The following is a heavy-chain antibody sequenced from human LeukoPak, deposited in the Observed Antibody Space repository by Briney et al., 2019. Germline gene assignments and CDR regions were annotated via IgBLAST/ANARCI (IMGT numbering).Heavy chain of an antibody. CDR3: AREGDCSSTSCPQGWFDP. Sequence: SETLSLTCTVSGGSISSSSYYWGWIRQPPGKGLEWIGSIYYSGSTYYNPSLKSRVTISVDTSKNQFSLKLSSVTAADTAVYYCAREGDCSSTSCPQGWFDPWGQGTLVTVSS. V-gene: IGHV4-39*07. J-gene: IGHJ5*02. CDR1: GGSISSSSYY. D-gene: IGHD2-2*01. CDR2: IYYSGST.